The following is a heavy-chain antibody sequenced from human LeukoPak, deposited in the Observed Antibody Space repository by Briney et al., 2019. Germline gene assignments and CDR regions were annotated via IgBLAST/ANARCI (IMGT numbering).Heavy chain of an antibody. J-gene: IGHJ4*02. CDR1: GYAFTDFY. D-gene: IGHD3-10*01. Sequence: GASVKVSCKASGYAFTDFYIHWVRQAPGQGLEWMGWINPNSGGTTYAQKFQGRVTMTTDTSISTAYLELNCLRSDDTAVYYCARDLDYGSGSFSNWGQGAIVTVSS. CDR3: ARDLDYGSGSFSN. V-gene: IGHV1-2*02. CDR2: INPNSGGT.